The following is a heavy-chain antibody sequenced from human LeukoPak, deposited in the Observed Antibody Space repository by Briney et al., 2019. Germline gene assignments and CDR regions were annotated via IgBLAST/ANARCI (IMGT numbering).Heavy chain of an antibody. D-gene: IGHD5-18*01. Sequence: KTSETLSLTCAVYGGSFSGYYWSWIRQPPGKGLEWIGEINHSGSTNYNPSLQSRVTISVDTSKNQFSLKLSSVTAADTAVCYCARGARGSYAYWGQGTLVTVSS. CDR2: INHSGST. J-gene: IGHJ4*02. CDR1: GGSFSGYY. V-gene: IGHV4-34*01. CDR3: ARGARGSYAY.